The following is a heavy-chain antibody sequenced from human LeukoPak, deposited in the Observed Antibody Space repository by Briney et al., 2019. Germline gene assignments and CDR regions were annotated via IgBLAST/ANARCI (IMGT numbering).Heavy chain of an antibody. CDR3: ARGDDSSGDH. Sequence: GGSLRLSCAVSGFSFSNFWMSWVRQAPGRGLEWVANIHPEGNEKYHVESVKGRFTISRDNTKNLLFLQMNGLRVEDTAVYDCARGDDSSGDHWGQGTLVTVSS. J-gene: IGHJ4*02. D-gene: IGHD1-1*01. CDR1: GFSFSNFW. CDR2: IHPEGNEK. V-gene: IGHV3-7*04.